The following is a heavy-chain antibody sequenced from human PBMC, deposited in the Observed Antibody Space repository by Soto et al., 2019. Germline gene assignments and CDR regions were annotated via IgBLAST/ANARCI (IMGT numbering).Heavy chain of an antibody. CDR2: IRSKANSYAT. D-gene: IGHD5-12*01. J-gene: IGHJ6*03. CDR3: TRRSGYDNPLWDYYDYRDV. Sequence: EVQLVESGGGLVQPGGSLKLSCAASGFTFSGSAMHWVRQASGKGLEWVGRIRSKANSYATAYAASVKGRFTISRDDSKNTAYLQMNSLKTEDTAVYYCTRRSGYDNPLWDYYDYRDVWGKGTTVTVSS. CDR1: GFTFSGSA. V-gene: IGHV3-73*01.